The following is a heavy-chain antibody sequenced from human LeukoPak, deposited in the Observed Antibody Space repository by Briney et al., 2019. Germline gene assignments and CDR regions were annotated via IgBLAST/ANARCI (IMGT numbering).Heavy chain of an antibody. CDR3: ASAPILRGEGGEHYNYGMDV. D-gene: IGHD2-2*02. CDR1: GGCINRDNW. J-gene: IGHJ6*02. Sequence: SDTLSLICAVSGGCINRDNWWSWVRQPPGKGLEWIGEIYHSGSTNYNPSLKSQDTITVDEFKNQFSLNLTSVTAADTAVYHCASAPILRGEGGEHYNYGMDVWGQGTTVTVSS. V-gene: IGHV4-4*02. CDR2: IYHSGST.